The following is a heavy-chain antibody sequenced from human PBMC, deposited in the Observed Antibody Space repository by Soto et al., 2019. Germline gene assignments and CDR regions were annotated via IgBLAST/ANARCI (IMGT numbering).Heavy chain of an antibody. D-gene: IGHD2-2*01. CDR3: ARGQRDIVVVPAAMQYNYYYMDV. CDR1: GGSLSGYY. Sequence: SETLSLTCAVYGGSLSGYYWTWIRQPPGKGLEWIGEINHSGSTNYDPSLKSRVTMSVDTSKNQFSLKLSSVTAADTAVYYCARGQRDIVVVPAAMQYNYYYMDVWGKGTTVTVSS. J-gene: IGHJ6*03. V-gene: IGHV4-34*01. CDR2: INHSGST.